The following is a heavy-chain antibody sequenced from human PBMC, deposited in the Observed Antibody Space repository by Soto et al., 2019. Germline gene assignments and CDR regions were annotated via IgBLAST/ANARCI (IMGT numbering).Heavy chain of an antibody. CDR2: IRLDGIEK. CDR1: GFTFRDYW. V-gene: IGHV3-7*03. J-gene: IGHJ3*01. CDR3: AGGQSLHF. Sequence: EVQLVESGGGLVQPGGSLRLSCVASGFTFRDYWMSWVRQSPGKGLEWVANIRLDGIEKYYVDSVKGRFTISKDNSKNSLYVETNSLRDEDTAVYYCAGGQSLHFWGQGTIITVSA.